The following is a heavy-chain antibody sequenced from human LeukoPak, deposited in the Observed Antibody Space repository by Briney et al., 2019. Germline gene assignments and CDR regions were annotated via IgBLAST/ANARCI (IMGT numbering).Heavy chain of an antibody. CDR1: GYTFPNYD. J-gene: IGHJ3*02. CDR2: INPNSGGT. Sequence: LRASVKVSCKSSGYTFPNYDINWVRQATGQGLEWMGWINPNSGGTNYAQKFQGRVTMTRDTSISTAYMELSRLRSDDTAVYYCARAESTMIVVEDAFDIWGQGTMVTVSS. V-gene: IGHV1-2*02. CDR3: ARAESTMIVVEDAFDI. D-gene: IGHD3-22*01.